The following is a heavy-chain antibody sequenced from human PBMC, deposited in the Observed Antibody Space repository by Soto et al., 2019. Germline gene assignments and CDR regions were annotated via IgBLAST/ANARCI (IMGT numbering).Heavy chain of an antibody. CDR2: ISGSGGST. Sequence: EVQLLESGGGLVQPGGSLRLSCAASGFTFSSYAMSWVRQAPGKGLEWVSAISGSGGSTYYADSVKGRFTISRDNSKPTLYLQMNSLSAGATAVYYCAKVPWEIVLMVYEHWGQGALVTVSS. V-gene: IGHV3-23*01. D-gene: IGHD2-8*01. CDR1: GFTFSSYA. J-gene: IGHJ4*02. CDR3: AKVPWEIVLMVYEH.